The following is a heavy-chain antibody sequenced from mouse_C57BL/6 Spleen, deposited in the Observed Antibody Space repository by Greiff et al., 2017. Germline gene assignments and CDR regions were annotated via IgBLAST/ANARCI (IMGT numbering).Heavy chain of an antibody. Sequence: VQLQQSGPELVKPGASVKISCKASGYAFSSSWMNWVKQRPGKGLEWIGRIYPGDGDTNYNGKFKGKATLTADKSSSTAYMQLSSLTSEDSAVYFCARSGWDAWFAFWGQGTLVTVSA. J-gene: IGHJ3*01. CDR3: ARSGWDAWFAF. D-gene: IGHD3-2*02. V-gene: IGHV1-82*01. CDR2: IYPGDGDT. CDR1: GYAFSSSW.